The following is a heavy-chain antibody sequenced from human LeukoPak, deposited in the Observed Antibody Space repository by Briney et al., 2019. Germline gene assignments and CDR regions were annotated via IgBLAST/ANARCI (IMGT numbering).Heavy chain of an antibody. V-gene: IGHV1-2*02. CDR3: ARPSRDYDRHFDY. CDR2: INPNSGGT. Sequence: ASVKVSCKASGYTFTGYYMHWVRQAPGQGLEWMGWINPNSGGTNYAQKFQGRVTMTRDTSISTAYMELSRLRSDDTAVYYCARPSRDYDRHFDYWGQGTLVTVSS. D-gene: IGHD3-22*01. CDR1: GYTFTGYY. J-gene: IGHJ4*02.